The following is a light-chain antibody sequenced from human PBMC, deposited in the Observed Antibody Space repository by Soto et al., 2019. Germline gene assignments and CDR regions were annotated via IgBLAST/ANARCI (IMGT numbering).Light chain of an antibody. CDR1: QSLVHSDGNTY. V-gene: IGKV2-24*01. CDR2: KMS. CDR3: MQSTQFPWT. J-gene: IGKJ1*01. Sequence: DIVMTQTPLSSPVTLGQPASISCRSSQSLVHSDGNTYLSWLHQRPGQPPRLLIYKMSNRVSGVADRFSGSGAGTDFTLKISRVEAEDVGVYYCMQSTQFPWTFGQGTKVEIK.